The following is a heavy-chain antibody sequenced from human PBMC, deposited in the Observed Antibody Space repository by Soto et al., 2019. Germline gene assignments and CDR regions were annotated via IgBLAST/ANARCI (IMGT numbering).Heavy chain of an antibody. CDR3: ASRYGPGFDY. CDR2: IYYSGST. D-gene: IGHD4-17*01. J-gene: IGHJ4*02. CDR1: GGSISSYY. V-gene: IGHV4-59*08. Sequence: QVQLQESGPGLVKPSETLSLTCTVSGGSISSYYWSWIRQPPGKGLEWIGYIYYSGSTNYNPSLXSXSXRXXDTAKNHFSLKLSSVTAADTAVYYCASRYGPGFDYRGQGTLVTVSS.